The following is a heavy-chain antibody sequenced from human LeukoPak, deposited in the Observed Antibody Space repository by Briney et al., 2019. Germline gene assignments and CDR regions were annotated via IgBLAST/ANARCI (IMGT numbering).Heavy chain of an antibody. CDR3: ARHVSSGWSQVDY. V-gene: IGHV5-51*01. CDR2: IYPGDSDT. J-gene: IGHJ4*02. D-gene: IGHD6-19*01. Sequence: GESLKISCKGSGYSFTSYWIGWVRQMSGKGLEWMGIIYPGDSDTRYSPSFQGQVTISADKSITTAYLQWSSLKASDTAMYYCARHVSSGWSQVDYWGQGTLVTVSS. CDR1: GYSFTSYW.